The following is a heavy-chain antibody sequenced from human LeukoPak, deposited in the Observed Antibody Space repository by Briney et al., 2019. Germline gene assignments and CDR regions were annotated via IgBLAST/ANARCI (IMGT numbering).Heavy chain of an antibody. Sequence: SETLSLTCTVSGGSISSSYYYWGWIRQPPGKGLEWIGSIYYSRSTYYNPSLKSRVTISVDTSKNQFSLKLSSVTAADTAVYYCARGPPYIVVVTAIGFFDYWGQGTLVTVSS. CDR1: GGSISSSYYY. CDR2: IYYSRST. CDR3: ARGPPYIVVVTAIGFFDY. D-gene: IGHD2-21*02. J-gene: IGHJ4*02. V-gene: IGHV4-39*01.